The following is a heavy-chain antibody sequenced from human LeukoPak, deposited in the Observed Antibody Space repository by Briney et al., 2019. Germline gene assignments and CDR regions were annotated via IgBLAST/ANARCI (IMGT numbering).Heavy chain of an antibody. J-gene: IGHJ6*03. D-gene: IGHD1-26*01. V-gene: IGHV3-30*04. CDR2: ISYDGSNK. CDR1: GFTFSTYA. Sequence: GGSLRLSCAASGFTFSTYAMHWVRQAPGKGLEWVAAISYDGSNKNYADSVKGRFTISRDNSRNTLYLQMNSLRAEDTALYYCAKDGDTVSGTYYFDMDVWGKGTTVTISS. CDR3: AKDGDTVSGTYYFDMDV.